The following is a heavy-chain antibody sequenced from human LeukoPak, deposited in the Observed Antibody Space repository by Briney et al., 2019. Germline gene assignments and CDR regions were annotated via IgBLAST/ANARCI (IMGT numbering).Heavy chain of an antibody. CDR1: GYTFTSYH. D-gene: IGHD3-22*01. V-gene: IGHV1-46*01. Sequence: ASVKVSCKSSGYTFTSYHMHWVRQAPGQGLEWVGIINPSGGSTSYAQKFQGRVTMTRDTSTSTVYMELSSLRSEDTAVYYCARDQEDSSGYYLPSYWGQGTLVTVSS. CDR2: INPSGGST. CDR3: ARDQEDSSGYYLPSY. J-gene: IGHJ4*02.